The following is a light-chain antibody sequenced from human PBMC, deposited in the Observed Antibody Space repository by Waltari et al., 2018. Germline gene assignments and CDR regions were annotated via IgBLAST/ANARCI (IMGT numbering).Light chain of an antibody. J-gene: IGKJ1*01. CDR1: QSVTNN. Sequence: EIELTQSPATLSVSPGERATLPCRASQSVTNNLAWYQQTPGQAPRLIIYGASARATGIPARFSGRGSGTEFTLTISSLQSEDFAVYYCQQYYDWPPWTFGQGTKVEVK. CDR2: GAS. CDR3: QQYYDWPPWT. V-gene: IGKV3-15*01.